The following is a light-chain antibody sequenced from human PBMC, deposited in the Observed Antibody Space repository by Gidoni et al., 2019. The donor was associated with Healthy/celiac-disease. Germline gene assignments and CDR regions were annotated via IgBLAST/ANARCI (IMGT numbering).Light chain of an antibody. J-gene: IGKJ1*01. CDR3: QQYKSYSPWT. Sequence: DIQMTQSPSTLSASVGDRVTITCRASQSISSWLAWYQQKPGKAPKLLIYKASSVESGVPSRFIGSGSGTECTLTISSLQPEDFATYYCQQYKSYSPWTFGQGTKVEIK. CDR2: KAS. CDR1: QSISSW. V-gene: IGKV1-5*03.